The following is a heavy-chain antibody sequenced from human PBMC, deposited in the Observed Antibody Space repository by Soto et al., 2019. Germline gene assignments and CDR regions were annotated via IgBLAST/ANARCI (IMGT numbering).Heavy chain of an antibody. CDR2: ISRNSGTL. CDR3: TKDIYSCQHSGMGV. J-gene: IGHJ6*02. V-gene: IGHV3-9*01. D-gene: IGHD5-12*01. CDR1: GFTFDDYA. Sequence: GGSLRLSCAASGFTFDDYAMHWVRQAPGKGLEWVSGISRNSGTLGYADSVKGRFTISRDNAKNSLYQQMNSLTAEDTALYYCTKDIYSCQHSGMGVWGQGTTVTVYS.